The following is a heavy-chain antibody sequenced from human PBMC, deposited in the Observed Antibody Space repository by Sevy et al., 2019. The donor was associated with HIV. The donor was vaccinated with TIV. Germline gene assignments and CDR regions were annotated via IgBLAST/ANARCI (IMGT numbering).Heavy chain of an antibody. CDR1: GFTFSYAW. V-gene: IGHV3-15*01. J-gene: IGHJ6*02. CDR3: STDPIIVLLVTDGMDV. CDR2: IKSRPDGGTT. Sequence: GGSLRLSCVASGFTFSYAWMSWVRQAPGKGLEWVGRIKSRPDGGTTDYAAPVKGRFTISRDDSKNVLYLQMNSLKTEDTGVYYCSTDPIIVLLVTDGMDVWGQGTTVTVSS. D-gene: IGHD2-8*01.